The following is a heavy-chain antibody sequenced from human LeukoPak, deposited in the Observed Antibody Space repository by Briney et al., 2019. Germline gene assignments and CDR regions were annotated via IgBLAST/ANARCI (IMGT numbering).Heavy chain of an antibody. CDR3: AKRGVVIRVILVGFHREAYYFDS. CDR2: ISGSGGGT. V-gene: IGHV3-23*01. CDR1: GITLSNYG. Sequence: GGSLRLSCAVSGITLSNYGMSWVRQAPGKGLEWVAGISGSGGGTNYADSVKGRFTISRDNPRNALYLRMNSLRAEDTAVYFCAKRGVVIRVILVGFHREAYYFDSWGQGALVTVSS. D-gene: IGHD3-22*01. J-gene: IGHJ4*02.